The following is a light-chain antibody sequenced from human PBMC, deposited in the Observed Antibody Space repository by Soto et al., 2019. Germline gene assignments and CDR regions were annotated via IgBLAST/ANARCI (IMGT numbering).Light chain of an antibody. J-gene: IGKJ4*01. CDR1: QGSSSD. CDR2: AAS. V-gene: IGKV1-9*01. Sequence: DIQFTHSPSFLSASVGDRVTITCRASQGSSSDWARYQQEPGKAPKLLIYAASTLQSGVPSRVSGSGSGTEFTLTSSSLQPEDFATYYCQQLNSYPLTFGGGTKVDIK. CDR3: QQLNSYPLT.